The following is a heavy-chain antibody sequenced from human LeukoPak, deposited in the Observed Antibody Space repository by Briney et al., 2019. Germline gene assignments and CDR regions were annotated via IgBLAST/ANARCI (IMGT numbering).Heavy chain of an antibody. V-gene: IGHV4-34*01. J-gene: IGHJ6*02. CDR1: GGSFSGYY. CDR3: LAASSSLIHMDV. D-gene: IGHD6-13*01. CDR2: INHSGST. Sequence: PSETLSLTCAVYGGSFSGYYWSWIRQPPGKGLEWIGEINHSGSTNYNPSLKSRVTTSVDTSKIQFSLKLSSVTAADTAVYYCLAASSSLIHMDVWGQGTTVTVSS.